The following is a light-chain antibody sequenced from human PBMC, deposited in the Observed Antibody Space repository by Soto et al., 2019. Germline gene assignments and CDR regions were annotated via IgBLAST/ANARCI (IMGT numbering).Light chain of an antibody. V-gene: IGLV2-14*01. Sequence: QSVLTQPASVSGSPGESITISCTGTGSDVGDYDYVSWYQHHPGKAPNLMIYEVSNRPSGVSNRFSGSKSGNTASLTISGLQAEDEADYFCSSYTSSQAYVFGTETKVTVL. J-gene: IGLJ1*01. CDR2: EVS. CDR3: SSYTSSQAYV. CDR1: GSDVGDYDY.